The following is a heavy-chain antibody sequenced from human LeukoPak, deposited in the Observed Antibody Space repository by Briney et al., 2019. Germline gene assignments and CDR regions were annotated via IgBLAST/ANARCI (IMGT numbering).Heavy chain of an antibody. CDR2: INHSGST. D-gene: IGHD3-10*01. J-gene: IGHJ4*02. CDR3: ARGRAFSTYYYGSGNFDY. CDR1: GGSFSGYY. Sequence: SETLSLTCAVYGGSFSGYYWSWIRQPPGKGLEWIGEINHSGSTNYNPSLKSRVTISVDTSKNQFSLKLSPVTAADTAVYYCARGRAFSTYYYGSGNFDYWGQGTLVTVSS. V-gene: IGHV4-34*01.